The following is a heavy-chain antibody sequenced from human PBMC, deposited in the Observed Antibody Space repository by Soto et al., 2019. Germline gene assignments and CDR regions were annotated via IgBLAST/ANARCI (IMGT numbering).Heavy chain of an antibody. Sequence: EVQLLESGGGLVQPGGSLRLSCAASGFTFSSYAMSWVRQAPGKGLEWVSAISGSGGSTYYADSVKGRFTISRDNSKNTLYLQMNSLRAEDTAVYYCAKDRQQWLVRGYYFDYWGRGTLVTVSS. J-gene: IGHJ4*02. CDR2: ISGSGGST. D-gene: IGHD6-19*01. V-gene: IGHV3-23*01. CDR1: GFTFSSYA. CDR3: AKDRQQWLVRGYYFDY.